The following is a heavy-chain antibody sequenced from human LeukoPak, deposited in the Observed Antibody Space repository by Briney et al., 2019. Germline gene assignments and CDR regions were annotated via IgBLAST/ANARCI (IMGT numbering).Heavy chain of an antibody. CDR3: TRDLREHGVFDI. Sequence: GGSLRLSCAASGFTVRTNYMTWVRQAPGKGLEWVSEIYSDGTTYYTASVKGRFSVSRDNFKNTVYLDMNSLRGEDTAIYYCTRDLREHGVFDIWGQGTMVTVSS. J-gene: IGHJ3*02. V-gene: IGHV3-53*01. CDR2: IYSDGTT. CDR1: GFTVRTNY. D-gene: IGHD1-26*01.